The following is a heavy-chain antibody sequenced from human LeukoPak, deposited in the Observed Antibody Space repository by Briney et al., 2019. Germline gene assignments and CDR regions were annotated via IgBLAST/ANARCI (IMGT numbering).Heavy chain of an antibody. J-gene: IGHJ1*01. D-gene: IGHD2-15*01. CDR3: ARDRVGYCSGGSCLSFQH. CDR1: GYTFTSYG. CDR2: ISAYNGNT. Sequence: ASVKVSCKASGYTFTSYGISWVRQAPGQGLEWMGWISAYNGNTNYAQKLQGRVTMTTDTSTSTAYMELRSLRSDDTAVYYCARDRVGYCSGGSCLSFQHWGQGTLVTVSS. V-gene: IGHV1-18*01.